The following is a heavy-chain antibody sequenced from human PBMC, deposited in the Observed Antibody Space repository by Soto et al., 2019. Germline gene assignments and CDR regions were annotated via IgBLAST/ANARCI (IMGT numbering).Heavy chain of an antibody. CDR1: GVSISSSSYF. V-gene: IGHV4-39*01. CDR2: IYYSGST. CDR3: ARHRCEFWFDR. J-gene: IGHJ5*02. Sequence: PSETLSLTCSVSGVSISSSSYFWGWIRQPPGKGLEWIGSIYYSGSTYYNPSLKSRVTVSVDTSKNQFSLKLSSVTAADTAVYYCARHRCEFWFDRWGQGTLVT.